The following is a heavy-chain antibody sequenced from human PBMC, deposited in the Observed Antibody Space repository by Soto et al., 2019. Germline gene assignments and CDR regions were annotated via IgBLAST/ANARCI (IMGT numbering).Heavy chain of an antibody. D-gene: IGHD4-17*01. V-gene: IGHV5-51*01. CDR2: IYPADSDT. J-gene: IGHJ4*02. CDR3: ARKDYGGNSIDY. CDR1: GYSFISYW. Sequence: PGESLKISCKGSGYSFISYWIGWVRQMPGKGLEWMGTIYPADSDTRYSPSFEGQVTISADKSITTAYMQWNSLKASDTAMYYCARKDYGGNSIDYWGRGTLVTVSS.